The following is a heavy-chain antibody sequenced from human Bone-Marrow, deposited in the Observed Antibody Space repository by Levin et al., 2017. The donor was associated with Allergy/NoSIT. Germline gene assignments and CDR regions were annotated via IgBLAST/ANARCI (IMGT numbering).Heavy chain of an antibody. CDR1: GGSFSGYY. CDR2: INHSGST. D-gene: IGHD3-10*01. CDR3: ARGGVLLWFGESRDNWFDP. V-gene: IGHV4-34*01. Sequence: SQTLSLTCAVYGGSFSGYYWSWLRQPPGKGLEWIGEINHSGSTNYNPSLKSRVTISVDTSKNQFSLKLSSVTAADTAVYYCARGGVLLWFGESRDNWFDPWGQGTLVTVSS. J-gene: IGHJ5*02.